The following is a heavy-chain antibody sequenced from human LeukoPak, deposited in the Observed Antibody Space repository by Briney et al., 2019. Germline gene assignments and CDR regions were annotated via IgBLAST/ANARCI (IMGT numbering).Heavy chain of an antibody. CDR2: ISSSSSYT. J-gene: IGHJ4*02. CDR1: GFTFSSYS. D-gene: IGHD3-22*01. CDR3: ARDMDSSGYLDY. Sequence: GGSLRLSCAASGFTFSSYSMNWVRQAPGKGLEWVSSISSSSSYTYYADSVKGRFTISRDNAKNSLYLQMNSLRAEDTALYYCARDMDSSGYLDYWGQGTLVTVSS. V-gene: IGHV3-21*01.